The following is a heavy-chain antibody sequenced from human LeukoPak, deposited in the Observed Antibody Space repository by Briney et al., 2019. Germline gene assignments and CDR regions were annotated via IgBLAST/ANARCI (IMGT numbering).Heavy chain of an antibody. J-gene: IGHJ6*02. V-gene: IGHV1-18*01. D-gene: IGHD4-17*01. Sequence: AAVRLSCSASGSSFTSCGISWVRHAPGQGLEWMGWIGVYNNNANSAQKLQGRVTMTTDTSTSTAYMDLRRLRSDDTAVFYCTRGSGGTTVATRYKGPLSYYYYYGMDVWGQGTTVTVSS. CDR3: TRGSGGTTVATRYKGPLSYYYYYGMDV. CDR2: IGVYNNNA. CDR1: GSSFTSCG.